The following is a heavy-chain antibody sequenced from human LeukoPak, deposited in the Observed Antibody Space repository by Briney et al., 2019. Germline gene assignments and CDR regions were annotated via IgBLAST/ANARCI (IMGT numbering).Heavy chain of an antibody. Sequence: GGSLTLSCAASGFTFSGYWMSWLRQAPGKGLEWVANIKQDGGEKCYVDSVKGRFTISRDNAKNSLYLQMNSLRAEDTAVYYCARDRGFGQADVWGKGTTVTVSS. CDR3: ARDRGFGQADV. V-gene: IGHV3-7*01. D-gene: IGHD3-10*01. J-gene: IGHJ6*04. CDR1: GFTFSGYW. CDR2: IKQDGGEK.